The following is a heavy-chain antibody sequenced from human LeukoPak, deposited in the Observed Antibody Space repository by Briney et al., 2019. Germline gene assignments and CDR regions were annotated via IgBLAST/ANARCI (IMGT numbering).Heavy chain of an antibody. Sequence: SETLSLTCTVSGGSISSGDYYWSWIRQPPGKGLEWIGYIYYSGSTYYNPSLKSRVTISVDTSKNQFSLQLSSVTAADTAVYYCARVVVVAATPSWFAPWGQGTLVTVSS. D-gene: IGHD2-15*01. CDR1: GGSISSGDYY. CDR2: IYYSGST. CDR3: ARVVVVAATPSWFAP. J-gene: IGHJ5*02. V-gene: IGHV4-30-4*01.